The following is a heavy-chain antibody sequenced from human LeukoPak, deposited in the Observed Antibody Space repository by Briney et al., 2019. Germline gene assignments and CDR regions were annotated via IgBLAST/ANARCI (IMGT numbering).Heavy chain of an antibody. J-gene: IGHJ5*02. D-gene: IGHD6-13*01. CDR1: GGSISSSSYY. CDR3: ARPAAGTEGWFDP. CDR2: IYYSGST. V-gene: IGHV4-39*01. Sequence: SETLSLTCTVSGGSISSSSYYWGWIRQPPGKGLEWIGSIYYSGSTYYNPSLKSRVTISVDTSKSQFSLKLSSVTAADTAVYYCARPAAGTEGWFDPWGQGTLVTVSS.